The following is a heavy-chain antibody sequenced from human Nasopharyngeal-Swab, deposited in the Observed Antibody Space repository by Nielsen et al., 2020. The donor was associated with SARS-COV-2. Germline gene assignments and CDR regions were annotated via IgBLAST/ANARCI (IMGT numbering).Heavy chain of an antibody. CDR1: GFTFRSRS. D-gene: IGHD1-1*01. V-gene: IGHV3-48*01. CDR2: INGDCSAK. J-gene: IGHJ3*02. Sequence: GGSLRLSCVASGFTFRSRSMNWVRQAPGKGLEWVSYINGDCSAKYYVDSVKGRFTISRDNAKNSLYLQMNSLRVEDTAVYYCVRDGYTTGRNDAFDIWGQGTMVTVSS. CDR3: VRDGYTTGRNDAFDI.